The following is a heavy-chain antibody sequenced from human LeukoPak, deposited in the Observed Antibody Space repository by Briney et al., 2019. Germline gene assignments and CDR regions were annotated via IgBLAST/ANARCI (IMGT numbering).Heavy chain of an antibody. J-gene: IGHJ6*02. V-gene: IGHV1-46*01. D-gene: IGHD6-19*01. CDR1: GYTFTSYY. CDR2: INPSGGST. Sequence: ASVKVSCKASGYTFTSYYMHWVRQAPGQGLEWMGIINPSGGSTSYAQKFQGRVTMTRDTATSTVYMELSSLRSEDTAVYYCASEVAVAEDYYYYYGMDVWGQGTTVTVSS. CDR3: ASEVAVAEDYYYYYGMDV.